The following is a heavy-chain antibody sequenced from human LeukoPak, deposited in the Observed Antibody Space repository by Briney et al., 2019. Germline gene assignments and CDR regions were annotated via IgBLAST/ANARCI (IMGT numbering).Heavy chain of an antibody. CDR3: ARHLTMITVPRDAFDI. D-gene: IGHD3-16*01. CDR2: IYPGDSDT. Sequence: GESLKISCKTSGYSFTSYWIGWVRQMPGKGLEWIGVIYPGDSDTRYSPSFQGQVTISADKSLITAYLQWSGLKASDTAMYYCARHLTMITVPRDAFDIWGQGTMVTVSS. V-gene: IGHV5-51*01. CDR1: GYSFTSYW. J-gene: IGHJ3*02.